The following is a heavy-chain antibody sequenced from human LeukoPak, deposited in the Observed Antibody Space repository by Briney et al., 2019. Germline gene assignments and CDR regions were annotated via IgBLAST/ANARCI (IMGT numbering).Heavy chain of an antibody. CDR3: ARDRVAAAGTADYYYYHGMDV. Sequence: GGSLRLSCAASGFTFSSYAMHWVRQAPGKGLEWVAVISYDGSNKYYADSVKGRFTISRDNSKNTLYLQMNSLRAEDTAVYYCARDRVAAAGTADYYYYHGMDVWGQGTTVTVSS. V-gene: IGHV3-30*04. J-gene: IGHJ6*02. CDR2: ISYDGSNK. D-gene: IGHD6-13*01. CDR1: GFTFSSYA.